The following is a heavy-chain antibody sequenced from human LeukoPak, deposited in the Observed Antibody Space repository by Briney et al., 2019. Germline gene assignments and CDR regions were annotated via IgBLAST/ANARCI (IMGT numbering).Heavy chain of an antibody. Sequence: ASVKVSCKASGYTFTSYDINWVRQATGQGLEWMGWMNPNSGNTGYAQKLQGRVTMTTDTSTSTAYMELRSLRSDDTAVYYCARGGKMATILTAGNDYWGQGTLVTVSS. CDR3: ARGGKMATILTAGNDY. J-gene: IGHJ4*02. D-gene: IGHD5-24*01. V-gene: IGHV1-8*01. CDR2: MNPNSGNT. CDR1: GYTFTSYD.